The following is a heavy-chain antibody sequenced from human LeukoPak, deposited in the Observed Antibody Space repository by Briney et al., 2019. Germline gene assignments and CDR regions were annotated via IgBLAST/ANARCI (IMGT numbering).Heavy chain of an antibody. CDR1: GYTFTSYG. D-gene: IGHD6-6*01. CDR3: ARSSIAARPWWFDP. Sequence: ASVRVSCKASGYTFTSYGISWVRQAPGRGLEWMGWISAYNGNTNYAQKLQGRVTMTTDTSTSTAYMELRSLRSDDTAVYYCARSSIAARPWWFDPWGQGTLVTVSS. J-gene: IGHJ5*02. CDR2: ISAYNGNT. V-gene: IGHV1-18*01.